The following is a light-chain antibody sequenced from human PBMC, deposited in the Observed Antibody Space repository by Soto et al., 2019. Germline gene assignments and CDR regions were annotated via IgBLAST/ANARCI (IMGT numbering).Light chain of an antibody. J-gene: IGKJ4*01. CDR1: QRRLYSSNNKNY. V-gene: IGKV4-1*01. CDR3: QQLYSTPLT. CDR2: WAS. Sequence: DIVMTHPPPSLAASLGEGANLNRKSTQRRLYSSNNKNYLAWYQQNSGQPPKLLFYWASTRESGVPDRFSGSGSGTDFTLTISSLQAEDVAVYYCQQLYSTPLTFGGGTKVDIK.